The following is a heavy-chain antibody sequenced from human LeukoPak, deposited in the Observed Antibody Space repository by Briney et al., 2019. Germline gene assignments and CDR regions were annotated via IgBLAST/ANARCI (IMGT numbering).Heavy chain of an antibody. J-gene: IGHJ5*02. CDR1: GYTFTSYG. D-gene: IGHD2-2*01. V-gene: IGHV1-18*01. CDR2: ISAYNGNT. CDR3: ARLGYCSSTSCPRPQNNWFDP. Sequence: ASVKVSCKASGYTFTSYGISWVRQAPGQGLEWMGWISAYNGNTNYAQKLQGRVTMTTDTSTSTAYMELRSLRSDDTAVYCCARLGYCSSTSCPRPQNNWFDPWGQGTLVTVSS.